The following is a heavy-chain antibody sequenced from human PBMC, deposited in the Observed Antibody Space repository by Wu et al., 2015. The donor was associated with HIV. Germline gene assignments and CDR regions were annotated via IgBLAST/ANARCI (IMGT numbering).Heavy chain of an antibody. CDR2: IIPIFGTA. D-gene: IGHD5-12*01. CDR1: GDTFSYSA. CDR3: ASGGYSGYDSDSSAWDY. J-gene: IGHJ4*02. Sequence: QVQLVQSGTEVKKPGSSVKVSCKASGDTFSYSAISWVRQAPGQGLEWMGRIIPIFGTANYAQKFQGRVTITADESTSTAYMELSSLRSDDTAVYYCASGGYSGYDSDSSAWDYWGQGTLVTVSS. V-gene: IGHV1-69*13.